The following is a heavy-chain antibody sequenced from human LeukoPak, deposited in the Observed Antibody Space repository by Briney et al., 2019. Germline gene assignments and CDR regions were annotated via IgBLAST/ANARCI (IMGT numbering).Heavy chain of an antibody. D-gene: IGHD1-1*01. Sequence: GGSLRLSCAASGFTFDDYAMSWVRQAPGKGLEWVSAISGSGGSTYYADSVKGRFTISRDNSKNTLYLQMNSLRAEDTAVYYCAREYNWNWDFDYWGQGTLVTVSS. CDR3: AREYNWNWDFDY. J-gene: IGHJ4*02. V-gene: IGHV3-23*01. CDR1: GFTFDDYA. CDR2: ISGSGGST.